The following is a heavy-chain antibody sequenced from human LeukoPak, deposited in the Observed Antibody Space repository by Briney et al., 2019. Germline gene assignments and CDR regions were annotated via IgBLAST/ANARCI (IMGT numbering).Heavy chain of an antibody. V-gene: IGHV1-8*01. CDR3: ARGSSCRTSCYRDFDY. CDR2: MNPNSGNT. D-gene: IGHD2-2*02. CDR1: GYTFTSYD. J-gene: IGHJ4*02. Sequence: ASVKVSCKASGYTFTSYDINCVRQATGQGLEWMGWMNPNSGNTGYAQKFQGRVTMTRNTSISTAYMELSSLRSEDTAVYYCARGSSCRTSCYRDFDYWGQGTLVTVSS.